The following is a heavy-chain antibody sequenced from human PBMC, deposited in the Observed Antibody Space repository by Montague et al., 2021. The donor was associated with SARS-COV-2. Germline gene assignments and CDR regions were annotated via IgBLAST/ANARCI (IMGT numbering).Heavy chain of an antibody. V-gene: IGHV4-39*07. CDR1: GGSMSTVNYY. J-gene: IGHJ5*02. CDR3: ARERQEVGIYFDP. Sequence: SETLSRTCTVSGGSMSTVNYYWGWVRQTPGKGLDWVGSISYSGATYYNPSLETRVSISRDTSKSQFSLELRSVTAADTAVYYCARERQEVGIYFDPWGHGTLVTVSS. CDR2: ISYSGAT. D-gene: IGHD1-1*01.